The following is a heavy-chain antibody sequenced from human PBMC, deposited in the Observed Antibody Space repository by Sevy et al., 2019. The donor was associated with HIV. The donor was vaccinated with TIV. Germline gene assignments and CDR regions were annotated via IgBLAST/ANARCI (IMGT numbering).Heavy chain of an antibody. CDR2: ISGSGSST. D-gene: IGHD3-22*01. V-gene: IGHV3-23*01. CDR1: GFIFGSYG. CDR3: AKDRRNYYDSSGYYYFDY. J-gene: IGHJ4*02. Sequence: GGSLRLSCSASGFIFGSYGMTWVRQAPGKGLEWVSGISGSGSSTYYADSVKGRFTISRDNSKNTLYLQMNSLRAEDTAVYYCAKDRRNYYDSSGYYYFDYWGQGTLVTVSS.